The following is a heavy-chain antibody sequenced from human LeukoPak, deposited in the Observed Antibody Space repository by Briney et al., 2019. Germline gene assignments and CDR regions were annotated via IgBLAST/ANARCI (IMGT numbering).Heavy chain of an antibody. V-gene: IGHV3-49*03. CDR1: GFTFGDYA. CDR3: TREWFGDYGDDGMDV. Sequence: GGSLRPSCTASGFTFGDYAMSWFRQAPGKGLEWVGFIRSKAYGRTTEYAASVKGRFTISRDDSKSIAYLQMNSLKTEDTAVYYCTREWFGDYGDDGMDVWGQGTTVTVSS. CDR2: IRSKAYGRTT. D-gene: IGHD4-17*01. J-gene: IGHJ6*02.